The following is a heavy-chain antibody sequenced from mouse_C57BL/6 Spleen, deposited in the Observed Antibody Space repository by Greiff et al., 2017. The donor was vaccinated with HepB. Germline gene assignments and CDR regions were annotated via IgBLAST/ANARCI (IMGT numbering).Heavy chain of an antibody. Sequence: QVQLQQPGAELVKPGASVKLSCKASGYTFTSYWMHWVKQRPGRGLEWIGRIDPNSGGTKYNEKFKSKATLTVDKPSSTAYMQLSSLTSEESAVYYCARSRSNLYFDYWGQGTTLTVSS. CDR1: GYTFTSYW. V-gene: IGHV1-72*01. CDR2: IDPNSGGT. D-gene: IGHD2-5*01. J-gene: IGHJ2*01. CDR3: ARSRSNLYFDY.